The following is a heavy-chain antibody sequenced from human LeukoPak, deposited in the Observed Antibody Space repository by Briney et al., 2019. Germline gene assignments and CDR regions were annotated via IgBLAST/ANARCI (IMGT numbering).Heavy chain of an antibody. CDR3: ARVGFEGASDY. V-gene: IGHV4-34*01. CDR1: GGSFSGYY. D-gene: IGHD1-26*01. J-gene: IGHJ4*02. Sequence: SETLSLTCAVYGGSFSGYYWSWIRQPPGKGLEWIGEINHSGSTNYNPSLKSRVTISVDTSENQFSLKLSSVTAADTAVYYCARVGFEGASDYWGQGTLVTVSS. CDR2: INHSGST.